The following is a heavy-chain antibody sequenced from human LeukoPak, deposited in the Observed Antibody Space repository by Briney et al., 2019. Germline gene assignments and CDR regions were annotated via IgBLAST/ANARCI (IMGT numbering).Heavy chain of an antibody. J-gene: IGHJ4*01. V-gene: IGHV3-64D*06. CDR1: AFTFSNLG. CDR3: VSPVFINY. Sequence: GGCLRLSCAASAFTFSNLGMHWVRQAPGKGLEHVSTIGSDGDSTYYADSVKDRFTISRDNSKNALYLQMTSLRPEDSAVYYCVSPVFINYWGQGTLVTVSS. CDR2: IGSDGDST. D-gene: IGHD1-14*01.